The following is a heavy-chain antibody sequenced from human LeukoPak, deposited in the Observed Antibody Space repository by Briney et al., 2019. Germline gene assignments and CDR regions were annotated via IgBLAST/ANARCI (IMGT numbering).Heavy chain of an antibody. V-gene: IGHV3-23*01. J-gene: IGHJ6*02. D-gene: IGHD3-3*01. CDR2: ISGSGGST. Sequence: GGSLRLSCAASGFTFSSYAMSWVRQAPGKGLEWVSAISGSGGSTYYADSAKGRFTISRDNSKNTLYLQMNSLRAEDTAVYYCAKVRPHYDFWSGPYYYYYGMDVWGQGTTVTVSS. CDR1: GFTFSSYA. CDR3: AKVRPHYDFWSGPYYYYYGMDV.